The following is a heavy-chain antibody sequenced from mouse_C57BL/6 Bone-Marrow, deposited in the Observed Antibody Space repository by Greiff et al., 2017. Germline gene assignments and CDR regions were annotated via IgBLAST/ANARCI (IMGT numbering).Heavy chain of an antibody. J-gene: IGHJ2*01. CDR2: IYPRSGNT. CDR3: ARVRTVVSDY. CDR1: GYTFTSYG. V-gene: IGHV1-81*01. Sequence: QVQLQQSGAELARPGASVKMSCKASGYTFTSYGISWVKQRTGQGLEWIGEIYPRSGNTNYNEKFKGKATQTADKSYSTAYMELRSLTSVDSAVYLGARVRTVVSDYWGQGTTLTVSS. D-gene: IGHD1-1*01.